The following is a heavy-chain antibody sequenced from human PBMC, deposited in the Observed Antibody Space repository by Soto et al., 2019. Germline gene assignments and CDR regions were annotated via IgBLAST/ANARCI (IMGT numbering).Heavy chain of an antibody. CDR1: GYTFTSYG. Sequence: ASVKVSCKASGYTFTSYGISWVRQAPGQGLEWMGWISAYNGNTNYAQKLQGRVTMTTDTSTSTAYMELRSLRSDDTAVYYCAGDLGYDTGYGMDVWGQGTTVTVSS. D-gene: IGHD3-22*01. V-gene: IGHV1-18*01. CDR2: ISAYNGNT. CDR3: AGDLGYDTGYGMDV. J-gene: IGHJ6*02.